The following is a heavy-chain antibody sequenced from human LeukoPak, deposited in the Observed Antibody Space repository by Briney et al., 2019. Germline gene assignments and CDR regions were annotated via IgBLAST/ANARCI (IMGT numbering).Heavy chain of an antibody. CDR3: TRDSGTYNWFDP. J-gene: IGHJ5*02. CDR2: IDKKDKGYATAT. Sequence: PGGSLRLSCAASGFTFSGSAIHWVRQSSGKGLEWGGQIDKKDKGYATATAYAASVKGRFTISRDDSINTAYPQMKSLKTEDTALYYCTRDSGTYNWFDPWGQGTLVTVSS. D-gene: IGHD1-26*01. CDR1: GFTFSGSA. V-gene: IGHV3-73*01.